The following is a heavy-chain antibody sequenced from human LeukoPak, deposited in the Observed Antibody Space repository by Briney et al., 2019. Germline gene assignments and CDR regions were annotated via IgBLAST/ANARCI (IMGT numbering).Heavy chain of an antibody. Sequence: GGSLRLSCAAPGFTFSSYAMSWVRQAPGKGLEWVSAISGSGGSTYYADSVKGRFTISRDNSKNTLYLQMNSLRAKDTAVYYCAKDFRARYSSSWASHYYYGMDVWGQGTTVTVSS. D-gene: IGHD6-13*01. J-gene: IGHJ6*02. V-gene: IGHV3-23*01. CDR2: ISGSGGST. CDR1: GFTFSSYA. CDR3: AKDFRARYSSSWASHYYYGMDV.